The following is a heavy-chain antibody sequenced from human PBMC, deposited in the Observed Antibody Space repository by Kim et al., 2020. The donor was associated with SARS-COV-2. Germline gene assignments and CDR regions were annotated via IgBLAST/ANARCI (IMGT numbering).Heavy chain of an antibody. CDR3: ARARGITIFGVVSNFDY. D-gene: IGHD3-3*01. Sequence: LKSRVTIPGDTSKNPFSLKLSSVTAADTAVYYCARARGITIFGVVSNFDYWGQGTLVTVSS. J-gene: IGHJ4*02. V-gene: IGHV4-59*01.